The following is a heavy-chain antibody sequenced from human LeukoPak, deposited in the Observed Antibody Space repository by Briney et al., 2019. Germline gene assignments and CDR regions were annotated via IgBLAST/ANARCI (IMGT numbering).Heavy chain of an antibody. CDR1: GFTFSSYG. Sequence: GGSLRLSCAASGFTFSSYGMHWVRQAPGKGLEWVAVISYDGSNKYYADSVKGRFTISRDNSKNTLYLQMNSLGAEDTAVYYCARVAVAGPTGWFDPWGQGTLVTVSS. J-gene: IGHJ5*02. V-gene: IGHV3-30*03. D-gene: IGHD6-19*01. CDR3: ARVAVAGPTGWFDP. CDR2: ISYDGSNK.